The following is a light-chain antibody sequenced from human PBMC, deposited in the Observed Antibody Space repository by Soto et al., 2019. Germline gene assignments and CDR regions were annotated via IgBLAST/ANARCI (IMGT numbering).Light chain of an antibody. CDR1: QSIGIY. J-gene: IGKJ3*01. CDR2: RAS. Sequence: EIVLTQSPATLSSSRWAXQALSCRASQSIGIYLAWYRQKPGQPPRLLIYRASNRATGIPARFSGSGSGTDFTLTISSLEPEDFAVYYCQQRSNWPLFGPGTKVDIK. CDR3: QQRSNWPL. V-gene: IGKV3-11*01.